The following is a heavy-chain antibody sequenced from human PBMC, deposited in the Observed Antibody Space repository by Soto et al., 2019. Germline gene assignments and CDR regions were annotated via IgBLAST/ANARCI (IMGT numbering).Heavy chain of an antibody. V-gene: IGHV3-53*01. D-gene: IGHD7-27*01. CDR2: IYSGGGT. CDR3: ARELGTWRAVDI. Sequence: GGSLRLSCAASGFTVSSNYMSWVRQAPGKGLEWVSVIYSGGGTYYADSVKGRFTISRDNSKNTLYLQMNSLRAEDTAVYYCARELGTWRAVDIWGQGTMVTVSS. CDR1: GFTVSSNY. J-gene: IGHJ3*02.